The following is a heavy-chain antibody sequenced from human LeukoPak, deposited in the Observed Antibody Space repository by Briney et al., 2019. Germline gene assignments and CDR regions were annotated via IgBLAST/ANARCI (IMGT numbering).Heavy chain of an antibody. CDR2: IYYSGTT. D-gene: IGHD1-26*01. V-gene: IGHV4-59*08. Sequence: SETLSLTCTVSGGSISSYYWSWIRQAPGKGREWIGYIYYSGTTKYNPSLMGRVSISVDTSKNQFSLRLSSVAAADTAVYYCARHGGSYFYYWGQGTLVTVSS. J-gene: IGHJ4*02. CDR3: ARHGGSYFYY. CDR1: GGSISSYY.